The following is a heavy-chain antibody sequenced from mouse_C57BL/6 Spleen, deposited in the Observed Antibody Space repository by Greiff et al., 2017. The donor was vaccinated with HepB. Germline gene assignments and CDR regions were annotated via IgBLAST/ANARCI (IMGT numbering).Heavy chain of an antibody. V-gene: IGHV3-6*01. J-gene: IGHJ1*03. CDR1: GYSITSGYY. CDR2: ISYDGSN. CDR3: ARGAITTVVARYFDV. Sequence: VQLQQSGPGLVKPSQSLSLTCSVTGYSITSGYYWNWIRQFPGNKLEWMGYISYDGSNNYNPSLKNRISITRDTSKNQFFLKLNSVTTEDTATYYCARGAITTVVARYFDVWGTGTTVTVSS. D-gene: IGHD1-1*01.